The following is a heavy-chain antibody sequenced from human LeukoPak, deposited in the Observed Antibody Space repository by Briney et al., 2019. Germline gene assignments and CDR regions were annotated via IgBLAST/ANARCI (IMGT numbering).Heavy chain of an antibody. J-gene: IGHJ4*02. D-gene: IGHD6-19*01. CDR2: IWYDGSNK. Sequence: GGSLRLSCEASGFTFSNYGMHWVRQAPGKGLEWVAVIWYDGSNKYYADSVKGRFTISRDNSKNTLYLQMNSLRAEDTAVYYCVRAEGIGVADWGPGTLVTVSS. CDR3: VRAEGIGVAD. CDR1: GFTFSNYG. V-gene: IGHV3-33*01.